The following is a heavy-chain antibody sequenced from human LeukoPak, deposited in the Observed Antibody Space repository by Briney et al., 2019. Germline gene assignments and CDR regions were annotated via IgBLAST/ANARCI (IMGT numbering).Heavy chain of an antibody. CDR2: ISSSSSYI. CDR1: GFTFSSYS. V-gene: IGHV3-21*01. D-gene: IGHD3-9*01. J-gene: IGHJ4*02. CDR3: ASDILTGYRRTRFDY. Sequence: GGSLRLSCAASGFTFSSYSMSWVRQAPGKGLEWVSSISSSSSYIYYADSVKGRFTISRDNAKNSLYLQMNSLRAEDTAVYYCASDILTGYRRTRFDYWGQGTLVTVSS.